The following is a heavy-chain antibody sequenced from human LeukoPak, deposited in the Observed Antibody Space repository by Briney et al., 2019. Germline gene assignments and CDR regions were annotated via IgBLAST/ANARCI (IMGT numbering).Heavy chain of an antibody. J-gene: IGHJ4*02. CDR2: ISSSSSYI. D-gene: IGHD6-19*01. CDR3: AKAMFRTIAVAGTAYFDY. Sequence: SGGSLRLSCAASGFTFSSYSMNWVRQAPGKGLEWVSSISSSSSYIYYADSVKGRFTISRDNAKNSLYLQMNSLRAEDTAVYYCAKAMFRTIAVAGTAYFDYWGQGTLVTVSS. CDR1: GFTFSSYS. V-gene: IGHV3-21*01.